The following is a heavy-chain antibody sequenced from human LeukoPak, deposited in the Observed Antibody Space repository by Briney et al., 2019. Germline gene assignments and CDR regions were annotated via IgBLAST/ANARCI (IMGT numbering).Heavy chain of an antibody. Sequence: SETLSLTCSVSSDSISGYYWSWLRQPPGKGLEWIGYIYYSGNTYYNPSLKSRVIISLDTSKNQFSLKMNSMTAADTAVYYCARGVSRGYSYGRYYMDVWGKGTTVTVSS. CDR2: IYYSGNT. V-gene: IGHV4-59*01. CDR3: ARGVSRGYSYGRYYMDV. CDR1: SDSISGYY. J-gene: IGHJ6*03. D-gene: IGHD5-18*01.